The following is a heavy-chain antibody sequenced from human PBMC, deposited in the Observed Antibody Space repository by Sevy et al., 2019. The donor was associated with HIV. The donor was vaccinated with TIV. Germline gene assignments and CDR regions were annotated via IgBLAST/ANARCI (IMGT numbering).Heavy chain of an antibody. J-gene: IGHJ4*02. CDR3: TRDLYGSGWFYFDY. D-gene: IGHD6-19*01. CDR1: GFTFSDYA. Sequence: GGSLRLSCTASGFTFSDYAMSWVRQAPGKGLEWVGFIKTKTYGGTTEYAASVKGRFTISRDDSKNIAYLQMNSLKTEDTAVYYCTRDLYGSGWFYFDYWGQGTLVTVSS. V-gene: IGHV3-49*04. CDR2: IKTKTYGGTT.